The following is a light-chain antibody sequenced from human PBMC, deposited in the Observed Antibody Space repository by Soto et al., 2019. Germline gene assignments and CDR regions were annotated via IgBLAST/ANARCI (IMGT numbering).Light chain of an antibody. CDR2: EVS. CDR3: ISYTGKSESYV. J-gene: IGLJ1*01. CDR1: SNDVGNYKY. V-gene: IGLV2-14*01. Sequence: QSALTQPASVSGSPGQSTTMSCTGTSNDVGNYKYVSWYQQHPGKAPKLVIYEVSNRPSGISTRFSGSKSGNTDSLTISGLQHEDEADYYCISYTGKSESYVLGTGTKVTVL.